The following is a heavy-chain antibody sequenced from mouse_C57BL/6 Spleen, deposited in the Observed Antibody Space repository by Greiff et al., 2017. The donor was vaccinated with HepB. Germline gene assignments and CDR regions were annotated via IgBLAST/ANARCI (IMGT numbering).Heavy chain of an antibody. CDR1: GYTFTSYW. CDR2: IHPNSGST. J-gene: IGHJ2*01. V-gene: IGHV1-64*01. Sequence: QVQLQQPGAELVKPGASVKLSCKASGYTFTSYWMHWVKQRPGQGLEWIGMIHPNSGSTNYNEKFKSKATLTVDKSSSTAYMQLSSLTSEDSAVYYCARWGQMTTVVADYWGQGTTLTVSS. CDR3: ARWGQMTTVVADY. D-gene: IGHD1-1*01.